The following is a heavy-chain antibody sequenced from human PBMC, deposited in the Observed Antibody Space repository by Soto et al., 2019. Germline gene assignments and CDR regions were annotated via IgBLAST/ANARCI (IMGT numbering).Heavy chain of an antibody. Sequence: EVQVLESGGGLVQPGGSLRLSCAASGFSSSSFAMSWVRQGAGKGLEWVASISGSGGTTYHADSVKGRFTISRDNFKNTLSLQMKNLRAADTAVYYCTKMSHGVPDNYYDPMDVW. CDR3: TKMSHGVPDNYYDPMDV. V-gene: IGHV3-23*01. D-gene: IGHD3-16*01. CDR1: GFSSSSFA. J-gene: IGHJ6*01. CDR2: ISGSGGTT.